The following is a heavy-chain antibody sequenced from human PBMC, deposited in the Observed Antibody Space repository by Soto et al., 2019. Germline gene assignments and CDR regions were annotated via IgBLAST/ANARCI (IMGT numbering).Heavy chain of an antibody. V-gene: IGHV4-31*03. J-gene: IGHJ6*03. Sequence: SETLSLTCTVSGCSISSGGYYWSWIRQHPGKGLEWIVYIYYSGSTYYNPSLKSRVTISVDTQKNQFSLQLSSVTVADTAFYYCAGGGSIVVATRRLMDVWGKGTTVTVSS. CDR1: GCSISSGGYY. CDR3: AGGGSIVVATRRLMDV. D-gene: IGHD3-22*01. CDR2: IYYSGST.